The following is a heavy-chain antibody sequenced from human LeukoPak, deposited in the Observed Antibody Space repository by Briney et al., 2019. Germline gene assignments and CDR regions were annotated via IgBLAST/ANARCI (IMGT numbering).Heavy chain of an antibody. CDR3: ARELELSRYMNV. D-gene: IGHD1-7*01. J-gene: IGHJ6*03. Sequence: GASVKVSCKASGYTFTSYDINWVRQATGQGLEWMGWMNPNSGNTGYAQKFQGRVTMTRNTSISTAYMELSSLRSEDTAVYYCARELELSRYMNVWGKGTTVTVSS. CDR2: MNPNSGNT. V-gene: IGHV1-8*01. CDR1: GYTFTSYD.